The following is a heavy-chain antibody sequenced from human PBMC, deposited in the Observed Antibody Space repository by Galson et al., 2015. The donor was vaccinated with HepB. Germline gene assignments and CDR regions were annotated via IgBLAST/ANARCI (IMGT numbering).Heavy chain of an antibody. D-gene: IGHD1-26*01. Sequence: SLRLSCAASGFTFSSYSMNWVRQAPGKGLEWVSSISSSSSYIYYADSVKGRFTISRDNAKNSLYLQMNSLRAEDTAVYYCARTSLGATTRYFDYWGQGTLVTVSS. V-gene: IGHV3-21*01. CDR3: ARTSLGATTRYFDY. CDR2: ISSSSSYI. J-gene: IGHJ4*02. CDR1: GFTFSSYS.